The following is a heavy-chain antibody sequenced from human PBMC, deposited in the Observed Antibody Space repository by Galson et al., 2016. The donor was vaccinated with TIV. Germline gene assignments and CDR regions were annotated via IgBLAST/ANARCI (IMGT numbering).Heavy chain of an antibody. J-gene: IGHJ4*02. CDR3: AREGVGAARDGGDY. D-gene: IGHD6-6*01. CDR1: GSIFSSYT. Sequence: SVKVSCKASGSIFSSYTIFWVRQAPGQGLEWMGRIIPIIGMTNYAQKFQGRVTITADTSTNTAYMELGSLRSEDTAMYYCAREGVGAARDGGDYWGQGTLVTVSS. V-gene: IGHV1-69*04. CDR2: IIPIIGMT.